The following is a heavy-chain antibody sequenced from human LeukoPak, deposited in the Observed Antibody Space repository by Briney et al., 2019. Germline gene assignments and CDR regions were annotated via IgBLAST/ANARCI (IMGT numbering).Heavy chain of an antibody. V-gene: IGHV3-30*02. CDR1: GFIFSSYG. Sequence: QPGGSLRLSCAASGFIFSSYGMHWVRQAPGKGLEWVAFIRYDGSNKYYADSVKGRFTISRDNSKNTLYLQMNSLRAEDTAVYYCAKDRDYYQDYWGQGTLVTVSS. CDR2: IRYDGSNK. D-gene: IGHD3-22*01. J-gene: IGHJ4*02. CDR3: AKDRDYYQDY.